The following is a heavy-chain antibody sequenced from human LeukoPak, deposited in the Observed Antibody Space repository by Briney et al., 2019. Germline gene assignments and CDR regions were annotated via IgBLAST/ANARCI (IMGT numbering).Heavy chain of an antibody. CDR1: GGSISSYY. D-gene: IGHD3-3*01. CDR2: IYYSGST. V-gene: IGHV4-59*01. CDR3: AKSYYDFWSGSGKRAEYFQH. J-gene: IGHJ1*01. Sequence: PSETLSLTCTVSGGSISSYYWSWIRQPPGKGLEWIGYIYYSGSTNYNPSLKSRVTISVDTSKNQFSLKLSSVTAADTAVYYCAKSYYDFWSGSGKRAEYFQHWGQGTLVTVSS.